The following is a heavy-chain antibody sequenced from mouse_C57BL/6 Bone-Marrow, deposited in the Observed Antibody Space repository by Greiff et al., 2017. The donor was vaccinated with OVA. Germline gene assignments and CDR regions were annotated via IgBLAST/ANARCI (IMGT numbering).Heavy chain of an antibody. J-gene: IGHJ1*03. CDR2: IYPGDGDT. CDR1: GYAFSSSW. V-gene: IGHV1-82*01. Sequence: QVQLQQSGPELVKPGASVKISCKASGYAFSSSWMNWVKQRPGKGLEWIGRIYPGDGDTNYNGKFKGKATLTADKSSSTAYMQLSSLTSEDSAVYFCARLDFGWYFDGWGTGTTVTVSS. CDR3: ARLDFGWYFDG.